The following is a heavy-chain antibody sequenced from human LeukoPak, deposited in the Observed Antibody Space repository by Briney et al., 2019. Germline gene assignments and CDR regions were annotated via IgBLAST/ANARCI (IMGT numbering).Heavy chain of an antibody. CDR2: ISSSGSTI. CDR1: GFTLSDYY. Sequence: GGSLRLSCAASGFTLSDYYMSWIRQAPGKGLEWVSYISSSGSTIYYADSVKGRFTISRDNAKNSLYLQMNSLRAEDTAVYYCAREIAAAGTRFDPWGQGTLVTVSS. CDR3: AREIAAAGTRFDP. J-gene: IGHJ5*02. D-gene: IGHD6-13*01. V-gene: IGHV3-11*01.